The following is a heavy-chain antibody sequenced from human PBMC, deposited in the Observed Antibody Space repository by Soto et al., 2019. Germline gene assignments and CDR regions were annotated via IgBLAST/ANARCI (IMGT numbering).Heavy chain of an antibody. J-gene: IGHJ4*02. CDR1: GFTVSNDW. CDR3: ARGAFPTWGSYPLDY. CDR2: IKQDGTEE. V-gene: IGHV3-7*04. Sequence: EVQLVESGGGLVLPGGSLRLSCAASGFTVSNDWMSWVRQAPGKGLEWVANIKQDGTEEHYVDSGKGRFTISRDNAKNPLYLQMTNPRAEDTAVYYCARGAFPTWGSYPLDYWGQGTLVTVSS. D-gene: IGHD3-16*02.